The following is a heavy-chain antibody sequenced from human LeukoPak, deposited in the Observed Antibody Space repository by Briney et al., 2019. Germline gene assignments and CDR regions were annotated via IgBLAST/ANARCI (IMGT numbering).Heavy chain of an antibody. Sequence: SETLSLTCAVYGGSFSGYYWSWIRQPPGKGLEWIGYIYHSGSTYYNPSLKSRVTISVDRSMNQFSLKLSSVTAADTAVYYCARYYYDSSGAYYFDYWGQGTLVTVSS. V-gene: IGHV4-34*01. D-gene: IGHD3-22*01. J-gene: IGHJ4*02. CDR1: GGSFSGYY. CDR3: ARYYYDSSGAYYFDY. CDR2: IYHSGST.